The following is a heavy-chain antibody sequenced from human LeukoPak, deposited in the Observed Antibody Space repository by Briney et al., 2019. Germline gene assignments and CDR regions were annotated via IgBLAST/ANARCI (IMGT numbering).Heavy chain of an antibody. D-gene: IGHD2-21*01. CDR1: GFVFSKYG. CDR3: ARDRDWNKYFDY. V-gene: IGHV3-30*02. CDR2: IGSDGSET. Sequence: GGSLRLSCAASGFVFSKYGMHWVRQAPGKGLEWVAFIGSDGSETYYADSVRGRFALSRDNSKTTLFLQMNSLRLEDTAVYYCARDRDWNKYFDYWGQGTLVAV. J-gene: IGHJ4*02.